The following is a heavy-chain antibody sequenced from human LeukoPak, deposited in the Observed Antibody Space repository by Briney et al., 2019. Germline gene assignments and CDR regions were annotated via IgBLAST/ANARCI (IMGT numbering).Heavy chain of an antibody. J-gene: IGHJ4*02. CDR2: INPNSGGT. CDR1: GYTFTDYY. Sequence: ASVKVSCKASGYTFTDYYMHWVRQAPGQGLEWMGCINPNSGGTNYAQKFQGRVTMTRDTSISTAYMELSRLRSDDTAVYYCATIYYDGTSGPFDYWGQRTLVTVSS. CDR3: ATIYYDGTSGPFDY. D-gene: IGHD3-22*01. V-gene: IGHV1-2*02.